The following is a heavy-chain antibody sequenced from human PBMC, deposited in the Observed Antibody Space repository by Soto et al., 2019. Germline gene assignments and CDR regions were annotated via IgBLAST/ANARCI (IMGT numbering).Heavy chain of an antibody. D-gene: IGHD5-18*01. CDR1: GFSLSTSGVG. Sequence: QITLKESGPTLVKPTQTLTLTCTFSGFSLSTSGVGVGWIRQPPGKALEWLALIYWDDDKRYSPSLKSTLTIXKXXSKHQVVLTMTNMDPGDTATYYREHYSSPPDYFQHWGQGTLVTVSS. V-gene: IGHV2-5*02. CDR2: IYWDDDK. J-gene: IGHJ1*01. CDR3: EHYSSPPDYFQH.